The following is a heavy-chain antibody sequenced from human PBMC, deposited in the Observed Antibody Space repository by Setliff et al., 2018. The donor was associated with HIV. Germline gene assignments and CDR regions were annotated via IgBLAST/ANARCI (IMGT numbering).Heavy chain of an antibody. CDR2: ITATGGST. J-gene: IGHJ4*02. CDR3: ARDQDSSGWYYFDY. V-gene: IGHV3-23*01. CDR1: GFTFYNFA. Sequence: GGSLRLSCAASGFTFYNFAVSWVRQAPGKGLEWISAITATGGSTYYSDSVKGRFTISRDNSKNMLYLQMNSLRAEDTAVYYCARDQDSSGWYYFDYWGQGTLVTVSS. D-gene: IGHD6-19*01.